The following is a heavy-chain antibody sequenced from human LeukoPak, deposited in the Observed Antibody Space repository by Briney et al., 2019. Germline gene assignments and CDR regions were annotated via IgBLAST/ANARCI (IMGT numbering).Heavy chain of an antibody. Sequence: SETLSLTCTVSGGSISSYYWTWIRQPPGKGLEYIGRVCTGGSTNYNPSLKSRVTVSLDTSKNQFPLKLSSVTAADTAMYYCARGLGGASYYMDVWGKGTTVTISS. D-gene: IGHD3-9*01. J-gene: IGHJ6*03. CDR3: ARGLGGASYYMDV. CDR2: VCTGGST. CDR1: GGSISSYY. V-gene: IGHV4-4*07.